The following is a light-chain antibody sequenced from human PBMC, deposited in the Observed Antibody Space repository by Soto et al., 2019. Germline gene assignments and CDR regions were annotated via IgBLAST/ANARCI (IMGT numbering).Light chain of an antibody. CDR3: CSYAGSYIPYV. CDR1: SSDVGSYNF. Sequence: QSALTQPASVSGSPGQSITISCTGTSSDVGSYNFVSWYQQRPGKAPKLMIFEANKRPSGVSNRFSGSKSGNTYSLTISGLQAEDEAEYYCCSYAGSYIPYVFGSGTKVTV. V-gene: IGLV2-23*01. J-gene: IGLJ1*01. CDR2: EAN.